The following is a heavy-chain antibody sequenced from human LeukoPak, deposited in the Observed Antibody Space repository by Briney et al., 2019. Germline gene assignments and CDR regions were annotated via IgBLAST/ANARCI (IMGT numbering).Heavy chain of an antibody. Sequence: SETLSLTCTVSGGSISSYYWSWIRQPPGRGLEWIGYIYYSGSTNYNPSLKSRVTISVDTSKNQFSLKLSSVTAADTAVNYCARGYSSSWGADRFDPWGQGTLVTVSS. J-gene: IGHJ5*02. CDR1: GGSISSYY. CDR2: IYYSGST. CDR3: ARGYSSSWGADRFDP. D-gene: IGHD6-13*01. V-gene: IGHV4-59*01.